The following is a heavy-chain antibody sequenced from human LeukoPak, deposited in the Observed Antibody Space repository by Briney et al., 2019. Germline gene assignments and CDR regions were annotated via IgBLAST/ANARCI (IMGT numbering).Heavy chain of an antibody. CDR3: ARSTILNAFDS. J-gene: IGHJ4*02. CDR2: ISRSGSYT. CDR1: GFSFSTYE. Sequence: GGSLRLSCAASGFSFSTYEMNWVRQAPGKGVEWVSYISRSGSYTYYAASVKGRFTISRDDAKSSLYLQMNSLRAEDTALYFCARSTILNAFDSWGQGILVTVSS. V-gene: IGHV3-48*03. D-gene: IGHD1-26*01.